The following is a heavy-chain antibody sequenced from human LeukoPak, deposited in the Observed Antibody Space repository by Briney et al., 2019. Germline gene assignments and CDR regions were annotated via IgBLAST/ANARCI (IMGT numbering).Heavy chain of an antibody. V-gene: IGHV4-38-2*02. D-gene: IGHD6-13*01. Sequence: SETLSLTCTVSGYSISSGYYWGWIRQPPGKGLEWIGSIYYSGSTYYNPSLKSRVTISVDTSKNQFSLKLSSVTAADTAVYYCARSRWAREDFDYWGQGTLVTVSS. J-gene: IGHJ4*02. CDR2: IYYSGST. CDR1: GYSISSGYY. CDR3: ARSRWAREDFDY.